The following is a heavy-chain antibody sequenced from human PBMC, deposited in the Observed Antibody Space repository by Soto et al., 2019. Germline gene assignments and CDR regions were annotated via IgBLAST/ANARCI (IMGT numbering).Heavy chain of an antibody. Sequence: ASGDASSKVPGSTLTELSMHSVRQAPGKGLEWMGGFDPEDGETIYAQKFQGRVTMTEDTSTDTAYMELSSLRSEDTAVYHCATSVTTNYYGMDGWGQGTRGTV. CDR1: GSTLTELS. D-gene: IGHD4-17*01. V-gene: IGHV1-24*01. CDR3: ATSVTTNYYGMDG. CDR2: FDPEDGET. J-gene: IGHJ6*02.